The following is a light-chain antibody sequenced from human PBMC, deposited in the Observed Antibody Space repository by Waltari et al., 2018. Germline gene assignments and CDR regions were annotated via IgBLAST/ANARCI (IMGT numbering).Light chain of an antibody. CDR3: CSRDSSAFQLV. CDR1: SLRKSY. V-gene: IGLV3-19*01. CDR2: GKN. J-gene: IGLJ2*01. Sequence: SYELTQDPAVSVALGQTVKITCQGESLRKSYATWYQQKPGQAPLPVIYGKNNRPSGIPDRFSGSSAGNTASLTITGAQAEDAADYYCCSRDSSAFQLVFGGGTKLTVL.